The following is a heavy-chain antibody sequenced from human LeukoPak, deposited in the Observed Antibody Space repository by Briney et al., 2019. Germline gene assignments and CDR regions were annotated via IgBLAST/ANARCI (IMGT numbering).Heavy chain of an antibody. J-gene: IGHJ4*02. Sequence: CASLKVSCKASGYTFTSYDINWVPESPGQRLEWMGCISAYNGNTNYAQKLQGRVTMTTDTSTSTAYMELRSLRPDDTAVYYCAKKGESGYYPLDYWGQGTLVTVSS. CDR1: GYTFTSYD. CDR2: ISAYNGNT. CDR3: AKKGESGYYPLDY. D-gene: IGHD3-22*01. V-gene: IGHV1-18*01.